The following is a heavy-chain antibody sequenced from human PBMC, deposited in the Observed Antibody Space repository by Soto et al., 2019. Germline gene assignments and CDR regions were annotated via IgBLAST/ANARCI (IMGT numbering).Heavy chain of an antibody. Sequence: PGGSLRLSCAASGITFSDYGMHWVRQAPGKGLEWVAGVWKDGSNRYYVDSVKGRFTISRDNSKNTLYLQMNSLRDEDTAVYYCAKVPRGSNFGYYNFWGQGTLVTVS. CDR1: GITFSDYG. CDR3: AKVPRGSNFGYYNF. D-gene: IGHD5-18*01. CDR2: VWKDGSNR. J-gene: IGHJ4*02. V-gene: IGHV3-30*02.